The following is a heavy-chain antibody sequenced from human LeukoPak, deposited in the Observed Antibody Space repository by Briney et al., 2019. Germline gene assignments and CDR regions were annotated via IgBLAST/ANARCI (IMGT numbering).Heavy chain of an antibody. Sequence: GGSLRLSCAASGFTFSSYSMNWVRQAPGKGLEWVSSISSGSSYIYYADSVKGRFTISRDNAKNSLYLQMSSLRAEDTAVYYCARDSASIAARADYWGQGTLVTVSS. J-gene: IGHJ4*02. CDR3: ARDSASIAARADY. V-gene: IGHV3-21*01. CDR2: ISSGSSYI. D-gene: IGHD6-6*01. CDR1: GFTFSSYS.